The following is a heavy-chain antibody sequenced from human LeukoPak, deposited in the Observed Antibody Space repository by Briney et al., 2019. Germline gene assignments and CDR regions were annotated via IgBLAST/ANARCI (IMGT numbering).Heavy chain of an antibody. J-gene: IGHJ6*02. V-gene: IGHV1-18*04. D-gene: IGHD6-13*01. CDR1: GYTFTSYG. CDR2: ISAYNGNT. CDR3: ARDDSSGWFYLYYYYGMDV. Sequence: ASVKVSCKASGYTFTSYGISWVRQAPGQGLEWMGWISAYNGNTNYAQKLQGRVTMTTDTSTSTAYMELRSLRSDDTAVYYCARDDSSGWFYLYYYYGMDVWGQGTTVTISS.